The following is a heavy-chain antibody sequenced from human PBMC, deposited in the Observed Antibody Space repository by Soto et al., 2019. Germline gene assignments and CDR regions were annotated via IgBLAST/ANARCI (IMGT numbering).Heavy chain of an antibody. V-gene: IGHV1-18*01. D-gene: IGHD6-19*01. Sequence: ASVKVSCKASGYTFTSYGISWVRQAPGQGLEWMGWISAYNGNTNYVQRLQGRVTMTTEPSTSTAYMELRSLRSDDTAVYYCARDSQWLAKKYYYGMDVWGQGTTVTVSS. CDR3: ARDSQWLAKKYYYGMDV. J-gene: IGHJ6*02. CDR1: GYTFTSYG. CDR2: ISAYNGNT.